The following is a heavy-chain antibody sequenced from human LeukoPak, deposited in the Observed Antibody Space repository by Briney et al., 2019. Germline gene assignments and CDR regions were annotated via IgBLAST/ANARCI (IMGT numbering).Heavy chain of an antibody. CDR1: GGSISSGGYF. V-gene: IGHV4-31*03. J-gene: IGHJ4*02. Sequence: SQTLSLTCTVSGGSISSGGYFWSWIRQHPGKGLEWIGDIYYSGSTHYNPSLKSRLTISVDPSKNQFSLKLTSVTAADTAVYYCARVDRIVGRGWVDYWGQGTLVTVSS. CDR3: ARVDRIVGRGWVDY. D-gene: IGHD1-26*01. CDR2: IYYSGST.